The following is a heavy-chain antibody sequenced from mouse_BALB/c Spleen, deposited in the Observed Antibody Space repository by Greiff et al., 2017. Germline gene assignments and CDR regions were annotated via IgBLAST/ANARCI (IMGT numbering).Heavy chain of an antibody. V-gene: IGHV1-4*01. CDR1: GYTFTSYT. CDR2: INPSSGYT. CDR3: ARGDYEGDMDY. D-gene: IGHD2-4*01. Sequence: VQLQQSGAELARPGASVSLSCNASGYTFTSYTMHWVKQRPGQGLEWIGYINPSSGYTNYTQKFKDKATLTADKSSSTAYMQLSSLTSEDSAVYYWARGDYEGDMDYWGQGTSVTVSA. J-gene: IGHJ4*01.